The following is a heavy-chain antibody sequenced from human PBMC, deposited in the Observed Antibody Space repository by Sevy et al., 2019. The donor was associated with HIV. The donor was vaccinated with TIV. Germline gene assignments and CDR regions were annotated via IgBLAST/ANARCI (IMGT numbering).Heavy chain of an antibody. D-gene: IGHD6-13*01. CDR3: AKGEAAADYYYYYMDV. CDR2: ISGSGGST. J-gene: IGHJ6*03. V-gene: IGHV3-23*01. Sequence: GGSLRLSCAASGFTFSSYAMSWDRQAPGKGLEWVSAISGSGGSTYYADSVKGRFTISRDNSKNTLYLQMNSLRAEDTAVYYCAKGEAAADYYYYYMDVWGKGTTVTVSS. CDR1: GFTFSSYA.